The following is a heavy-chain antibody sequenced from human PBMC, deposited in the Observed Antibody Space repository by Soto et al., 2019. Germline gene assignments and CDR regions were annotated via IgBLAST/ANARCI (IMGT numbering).Heavy chain of an antibody. V-gene: IGHV3-21*01. CDR2: ISSASSET. Sequence: GXLRLSYESSGFXFGRVSMNWVRQVPGKGLEWVASISSASSETWYADSVKGRFIISRDNAKNSLFLQMNTLRPEDSAIYYCARVDYWGPGTQGTVS. CDR3: ARVDY. CDR1: GFXFGRVS. J-gene: IGHJ4*02.